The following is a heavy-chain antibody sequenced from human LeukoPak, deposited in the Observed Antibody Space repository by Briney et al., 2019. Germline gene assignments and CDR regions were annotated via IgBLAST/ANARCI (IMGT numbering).Heavy chain of an antibody. CDR2: IKQDGSEK. Sequence: PGRSLRLSCAASGFTFSSYWMSWVRQAPGKGLEWVANIKQDGSEKYYVDSVKGRFTISRDNAKNSLYLQMNSLRAEDTAVYYCAGAIGPKTIFGVVSRKLRYYFDYWGQGTLVTVSS. D-gene: IGHD3-3*01. V-gene: IGHV3-7*01. CDR3: AGAIGPKTIFGVVSRKLRYYFDY. J-gene: IGHJ4*02. CDR1: GFTFSSYW.